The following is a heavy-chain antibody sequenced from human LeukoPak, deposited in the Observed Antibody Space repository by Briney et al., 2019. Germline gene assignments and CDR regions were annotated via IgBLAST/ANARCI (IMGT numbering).Heavy chain of an antibody. CDR3: ARYYYDSSGRFDY. D-gene: IGHD3-22*01. Sequence: SETLSLTCAVSGYSISGGYYWGWIRQPPGKGLEWIGSIYHSGSTYYNPSLKSRVTISVDTSKNQFSLKLSSVTAADTAVYYCARYYYDSSGRFDYWGQGTLVTVSS. CDR1: GYSISGGYY. CDR2: IYHSGST. J-gene: IGHJ4*02. V-gene: IGHV4-38-2*01.